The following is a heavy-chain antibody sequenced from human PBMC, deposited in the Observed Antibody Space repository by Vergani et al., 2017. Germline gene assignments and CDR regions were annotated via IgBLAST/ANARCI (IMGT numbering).Heavy chain of an antibody. CDR1: GYRFSSSW. Sequence: EVQLVQSGAEVKKPGESVKISCKGFGYRFSSSWIGWVRQMPGKGLEWMGIIFPDDSDTRYSPSFQGQVTIPADKSISTVYLQWNSLKASDTATYYCAKTHDXSSLYSSYNWFDPWGQGTQVTVSS. CDR3: AKTHDXSSLYSSYNWFDP. J-gene: IGHJ5*02. V-gene: IGHV5-51*01. CDR2: IFPDDSDT. D-gene: IGHD3-3*01.